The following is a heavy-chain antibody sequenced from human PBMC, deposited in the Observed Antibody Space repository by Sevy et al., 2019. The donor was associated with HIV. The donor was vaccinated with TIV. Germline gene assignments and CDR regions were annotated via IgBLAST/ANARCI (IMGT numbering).Heavy chain of an antibody. Sequence: GGSLRLSCVASGFTFSDYWMSWVRQAPGKGLEWVANIKQDGSEKYYLDSVKGRFTISRDNAKNSLYLQMNSLRAEDTAVYYCARDFSDWGQGTLVTVSS. V-gene: IGHV3-7*01. CDR3: ARDFSD. CDR1: GFTFSDYW. J-gene: IGHJ4*02. CDR2: IKQDGSEK.